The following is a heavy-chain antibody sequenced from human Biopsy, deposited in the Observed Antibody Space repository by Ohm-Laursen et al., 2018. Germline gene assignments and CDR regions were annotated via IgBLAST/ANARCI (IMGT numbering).Heavy chain of an antibody. CDR2: VSYRGNT. CDR3: AAYYYDSSGYFYAFHY. J-gene: IGHJ4*02. Sequence: TLSLTCSVSGVSISSYFWSWIRQPLGKGLEWIGYVSYRGNTKYNPSLKSRVIISADTSKNHFSLKLSSVTAADTAMYYCAAYYYDSSGYFYAFHYWGQGTLVTVSS. D-gene: IGHD3-22*01. CDR1: GVSISSYF. V-gene: IGHV4-59*08.